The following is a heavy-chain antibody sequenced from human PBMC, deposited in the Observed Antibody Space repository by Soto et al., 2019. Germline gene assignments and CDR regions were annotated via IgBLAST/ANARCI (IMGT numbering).Heavy chain of an antibody. J-gene: IGHJ4*02. Sequence: QVQLVQSGAEVKKPGASVKVSCKASGYTFTNYGISWVRQAPGQGLEWMGWINAYNGNTKSAQKLKGRVTLTTETSTSTAYMELRSLRSDDTAVYYWARDAAAGLNDCWGQGTLVTVSS. CDR3: ARDAAAGLNDC. CDR2: INAYNGNT. V-gene: IGHV1-18*01. CDR1: GYTFTNYG. D-gene: IGHD6-13*01.